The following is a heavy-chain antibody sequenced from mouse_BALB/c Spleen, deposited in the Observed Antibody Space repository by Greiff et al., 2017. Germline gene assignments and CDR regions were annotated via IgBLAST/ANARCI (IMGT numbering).Heavy chain of an antibody. CDR1: GYTFTSYY. Sequence: QVQLQQSGPELVKPGASVRISCKASGYTFTSYYIHWVKQRPGQGLEWIGWIYPGNVNTKYNEKFKGKATLTADKSSSTAYMQLSSLTSEDSAVYFCARGGAYYGNCFDYWGQGTTLTVSS. D-gene: IGHD2-10*01. CDR2: IYPGNVNT. CDR3: ARGGAYYGNCFDY. J-gene: IGHJ2*01. V-gene: IGHV1S56*01.